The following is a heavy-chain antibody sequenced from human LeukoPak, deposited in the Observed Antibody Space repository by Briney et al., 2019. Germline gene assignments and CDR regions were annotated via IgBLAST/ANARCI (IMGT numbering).Heavy chain of an antibody. CDR2: IYYSGST. CDR1: GGSISSYY. J-gene: IGHJ4*02. Sequence: PSETLSLTCTVSGGSISSYYWSWIRQPPGKGLEWIGYIYYSGSTNYNPSLKSRVTISVDTSKNQFSQKLSSVTAADTAVYYCARLKDSSGWYGGYYFDYWGQGTLVTVSS. V-gene: IGHV4-59*08. CDR3: ARLKDSSGWYGGYYFDY. D-gene: IGHD6-19*01.